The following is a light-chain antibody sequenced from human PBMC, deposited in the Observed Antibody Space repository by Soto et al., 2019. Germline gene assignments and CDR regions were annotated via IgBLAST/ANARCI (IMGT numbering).Light chain of an antibody. J-gene: IGLJ1*01. CDR3: NSYAGSNIYV. CDR2: GVN. CDR1: SSDVGGYNF. V-gene: IGLV2-8*01. Sequence: QSVLTQPPSASGSPGQSVTISCTGTSSDVGGYNFVSWYQHHPGKAPKLIIYGVNKRPSGVPNRFSGSKSGNTASLTVSGLQAVDEADYYCNSYAGSNIYVFGTGTKLTVL.